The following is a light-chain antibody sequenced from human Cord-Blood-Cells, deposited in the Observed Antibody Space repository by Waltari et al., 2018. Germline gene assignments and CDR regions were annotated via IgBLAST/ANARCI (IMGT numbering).Light chain of an antibody. CDR3: QQRSNWIT. V-gene: IGKV3-11*01. Sequence: EIVLTQSAATLSWSPGERANLSCRASQSVSSYLAWYQQKPGQAPMLLIYDASNRATGIPDRFSGIGSGTDFTLTISSLEPEDFAVYYCQQRSNWITFGQGTRLEI. CDR1: QSVSSY. CDR2: DAS. J-gene: IGKJ5*01.